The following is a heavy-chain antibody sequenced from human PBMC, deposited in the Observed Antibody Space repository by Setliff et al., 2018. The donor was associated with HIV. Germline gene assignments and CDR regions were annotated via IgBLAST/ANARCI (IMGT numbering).Heavy chain of an antibody. J-gene: IGHJ4*02. CDR2: IYHSGST. V-gene: IGHV4-38-2*01. CDR1: GYSISSGFY. D-gene: IGHD1-1*01. CDR3: ARGSWKDGAHGYFFDY. Sequence: SETLSLTCAVSGYSISSGFYWGWIRQPPGKGLEWIGSIYHSGSTYYNPSLRSRVTISVDTSKNQFSLKLSSVTAADTAVYYCARGSWKDGAHGYFFDYWGQGTLVTVSS.